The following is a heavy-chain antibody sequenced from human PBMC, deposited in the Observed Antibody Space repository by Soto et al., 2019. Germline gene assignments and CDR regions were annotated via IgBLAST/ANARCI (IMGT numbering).Heavy chain of an antibody. CDR1: GFVFSDYA. J-gene: IGHJ4*02. V-gene: IGHV3-23*01. D-gene: IGHD4-4*01. CDR2: IGGKT. Sequence: EGSLRLSCAASGFVFSDYAMTWVRQAPGKEPEWVSTIGGKTYYADSVKGRFTISRDNSDSSLYLQLSSLRAEDTGVYYCARGGGNYRPFDYWGQGTLVTVSS. CDR3: ARGGGNYRPFDY.